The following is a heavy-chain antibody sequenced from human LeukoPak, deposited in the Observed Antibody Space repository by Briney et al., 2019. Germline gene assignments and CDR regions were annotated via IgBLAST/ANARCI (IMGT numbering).Heavy chain of an antibody. Sequence: PSETLSLTCTVSGGSISSSSYYWGWIRQPPGKGLEWIGSIYYSGSTYYNPSLKSRVTISVDTSKNQFSLKLSSVTAADTAVYYCARGGYSSSWTPGHWFDPWGQGTLVTVSS. V-gene: IGHV4-39*01. D-gene: IGHD6-13*01. CDR2: IYYSGST. CDR3: ARGGYSSSWTPGHWFDP. J-gene: IGHJ5*02. CDR1: GGSISSSSYY.